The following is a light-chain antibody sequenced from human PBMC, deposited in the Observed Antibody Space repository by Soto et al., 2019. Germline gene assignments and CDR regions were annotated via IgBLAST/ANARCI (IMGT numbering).Light chain of an antibody. CDR3: QQYDSSPWT. J-gene: IGKJ1*01. Sequence: EIVLTQSPGTLSLSPGERATLSCRASQSVSSSYLAWYQQTPGQAPRLLVYDTSYRATGVPDRFSGSGSGTDFILTISRLEPEDSAVYYCQQYDSSPWTFGQGTKV. CDR2: DTS. CDR1: QSVSSSY. V-gene: IGKV3-20*01.